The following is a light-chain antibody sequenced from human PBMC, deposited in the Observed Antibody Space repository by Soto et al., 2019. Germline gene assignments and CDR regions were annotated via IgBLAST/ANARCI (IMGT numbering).Light chain of an antibody. CDR2: DVS. CDR3: NSYTSSSTYV. J-gene: IGLJ1*01. CDR1: SSDIGAYNY. Sequence: QSALTQPASVSGSPGQSITISCTGTSSDIGAYNYVSWYQHHPGKAPQFIIYDVSNRPSGVSDRFSGSKSGNTASLTISRRQAEDEADYYCNSYTSSSTYVFGTGTKLTVL. V-gene: IGLV2-14*03.